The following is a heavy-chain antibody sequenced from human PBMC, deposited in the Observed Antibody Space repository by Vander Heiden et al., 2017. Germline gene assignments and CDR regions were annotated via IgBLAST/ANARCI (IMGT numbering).Heavy chain of an antibody. J-gene: IGHJ4*02. CDR1: VSVISGNYY. CDR2: VFHSGMT. Sequence: VSVISGNYYWSWIRQTPGKGPQWIGYVFHSGMTNYNPSLKSRVTISIDMFKDQFFLTLKSVTAADTAVYYCTRDRRRGYEWWGQGTLVTVSS. D-gene: IGHD5-12*01. V-gene: IGHV4-61*01. CDR3: TRDRRRGYEW.